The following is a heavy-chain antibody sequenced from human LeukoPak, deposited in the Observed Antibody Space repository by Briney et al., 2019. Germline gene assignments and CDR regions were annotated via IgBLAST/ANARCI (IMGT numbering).Heavy chain of an antibody. CDR2: INHSGST. CDR1: GGSFSGYY. D-gene: IGHD3-10*01. Sequence: SETLSLTCAVYGGSFSGYYWSWIRQPPGKGLEWIGEINHSGSTNYNPSLKSRVTISVDTSKNQFSLKLSSVTAADTAVYYCARGRSGSGSYYNDYYYYGMDVWGKGTTVTVSS. J-gene: IGHJ6*04. CDR3: ARGRSGSGSYYNDYYYYGMDV. V-gene: IGHV4-34*01.